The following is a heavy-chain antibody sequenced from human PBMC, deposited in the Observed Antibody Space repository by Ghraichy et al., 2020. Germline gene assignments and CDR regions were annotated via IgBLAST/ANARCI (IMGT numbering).Heavy chain of an antibody. Sequence: SETLSLTCTVSGGSISSYYWSWIRQPPGKGLEWIGYIYYSGSTNYNPSLKSRVTISVDTSKNQFSLKLSSVTAADTAVYYCASNQATKSPTHFDYWGQGTLVTVSS. D-gene: IGHD5-12*01. V-gene: IGHV4-59*01. J-gene: IGHJ4*02. CDR3: ASNQATKSPTHFDY. CDR2: IYYSGST. CDR1: GGSISSYY.